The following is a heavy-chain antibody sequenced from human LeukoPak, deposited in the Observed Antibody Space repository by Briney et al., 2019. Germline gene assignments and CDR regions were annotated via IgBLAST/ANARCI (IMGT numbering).Heavy chain of an antibody. J-gene: IGHJ4*02. CDR1: GFTFSDYY. Sequence: GGSLRLSCAASGFTFSDYYMSWIRQAPGKGLEWVSYISSSGSTIYYADSVKGRFTISRDNAKNSLYLQMNSLRAEDTAVYYCARDHDYGDESYFDYWGQGTLVTVSS. D-gene: IGHD4-17*01. V-gene: IGHV3-11*04. CDR2: ISSSGSTI. CDR3: ARDHDYGDESYFDY.